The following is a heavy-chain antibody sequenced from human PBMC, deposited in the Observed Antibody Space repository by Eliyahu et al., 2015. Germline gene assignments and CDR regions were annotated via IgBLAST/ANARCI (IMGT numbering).Heavy chain of an antibody. V-gene: IGHV1-69*01. J-gene: IGHJ4*02. D-gene: IGHD1-26*01. Sequence: QVQLVQSGAEVKKPGSXXXVSCTASGGTFSSXAXSWVRQAPGQGLEWMGGIIPIFXTPNYAQKFQGRVTITADESTSTAYMELSSLRSEDTAVYYCARGGRVIVENTGYFDYWGQGTLVTVSA. CDR1: GGTFSSXA. CDR2: IIPIFXTP. CDR3: ARGGRVIVENTGYFDY.